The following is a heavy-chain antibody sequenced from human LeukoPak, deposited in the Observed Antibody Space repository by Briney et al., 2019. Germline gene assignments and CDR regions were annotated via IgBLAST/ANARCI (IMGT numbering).Heavy chain of an antibody. V-gene: IGHV1-2*02. CDR1: GYTFTGHY. CDR3: ARDGGYDSSLGH. CDR2: INPNSGDA. Sequence: ASVKVSCKASGYTFTGHYMHWVRQAPGQGLEYMGWINPNSGDANYAQKFQGRVTMTRDTSISTAYMELSRLRSDDTAVYYCARDGGYDSSLGHWGQGTLVTVSS. D-gene: IGHD5-12*01. J-gene: IGHJ4*02.